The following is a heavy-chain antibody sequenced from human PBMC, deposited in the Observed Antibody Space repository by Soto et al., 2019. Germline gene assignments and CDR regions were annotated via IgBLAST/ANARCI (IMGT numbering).Heavy chain of an antibody. CDR2: ILHSGST. D-gene: IGHD2-2*01. Sequence: SETLSLTCSVSGGSVSISTYYWAWNRQTPGKGLEWLGSILHSGSTYYNPSLKSRLTLSVDTSEDQFSLNLSSVTATDTGVYYCATLPAAMYFYGSDVWGPGTTVTVSS. CDR1: GGSVSISTYY. CDR3: ATLPAAMYFYGSDV. V-gene: IGHV4-39*01. J-gene: IGHJ6*02.